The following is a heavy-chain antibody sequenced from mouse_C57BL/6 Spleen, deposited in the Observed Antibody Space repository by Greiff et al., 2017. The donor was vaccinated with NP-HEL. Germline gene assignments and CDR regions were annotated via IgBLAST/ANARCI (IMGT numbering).Heavy chain of an antibody. CDR3: ARGGITTVVANFDY. CDR2: ISDGGSYT. V-gene: IGHV5-4*03. Sequence: EVKLMESGGGLVKPGGSLKLSCAASGFTFSSYAMSWVRQTPEKRLEWVATISDGGSYTYYPDNVKGRFTISRDNAKNNLYLQMSHLKSEDTAMYYCARGGITTVVANFDYWGQGTTLTVSS. J-gene: IGHJ2*01. CDR1: GFTFSSYA. D-gene: IGHD1-1*01.